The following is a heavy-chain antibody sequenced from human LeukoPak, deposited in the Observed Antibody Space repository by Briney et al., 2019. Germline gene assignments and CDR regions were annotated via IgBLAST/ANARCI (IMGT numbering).Heavy chain of an antibody. D-gene: IGHD3-16*01. J-gene: IGHJ4*02. CDR2: IIPIFGTA. CDR1: GGTFSSYA. Sequence: ASVKVSCKASGGTFSSYAISWVQQAPGQGLEWMGGIIPIFGTANYAQKFQGRVTITADESTSTAYMELSSLRSEDTAVYYCARVGDDYVYYWGQGTLVTVSS. V-gene: IGHV1-69*13. CDR3: ARVGDDYVYY.